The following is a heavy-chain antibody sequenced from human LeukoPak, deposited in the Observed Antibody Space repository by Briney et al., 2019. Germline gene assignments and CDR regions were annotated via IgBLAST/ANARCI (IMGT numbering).Heavy chain of an antibody. D-gene: IGHD3-22*01. J-gene: IGHJ4*02. CDR2: IYTSGST. V-gene: IGHV4-4*07. CDR3: ARVDVTYYYDSSANYYFDY. Sequence: PSETLSLTCTVSGGSISSYYWSWIRQPAGKGLEWIGRIYTSGSTNYNPSLKSRVTMSVDTSKNQFSLKLSSVTAADTAVYYCARVDVTYYYDSSANYYFDYWGQGTLVTVSS. CDR1: GGSISSYY.